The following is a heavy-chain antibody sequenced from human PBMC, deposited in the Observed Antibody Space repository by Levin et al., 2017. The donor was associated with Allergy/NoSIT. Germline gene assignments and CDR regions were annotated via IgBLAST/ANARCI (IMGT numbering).Heavy chain of an antibody. J-gene: IGHJ4*02. CDR2: ISYDGSNK. CDR1: GFTFDNYA. D-gene: IGHD1-26*01. Sequence: GGSLRLSCAASGFTFDNYAIHWVRQPPGKGLEWVAVISYDGSNKYYADSVKGRFTVSRDNSKNTLYLQMNSLRTEDTAVYSCARDPRSYSTGVDYWGQGTLVTVST. V-gene: IGHV3-30-3*01. CDR3: ARDPRSYSTGVDY.